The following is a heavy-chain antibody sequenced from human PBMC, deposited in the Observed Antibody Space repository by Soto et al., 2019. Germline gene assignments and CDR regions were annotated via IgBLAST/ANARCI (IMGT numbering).Heavy chain of an antibody. CDR1: GFTFSSYA. Sequence: QVQLVESGGGVVQPGRSLRLSCAASGFTFSSYAMHWVRQAPGKGLEWVAVILSDGSNKWYVESVKGRFTISRDNSKNTLYLQMNSLRAEDTAVYYCARDVFQEDVWGQGTTVTVSS. V-gene: IGHV3-30-3*01. CDR3: ARDVFQEDV. J-gene: IGHJ6*02. CDR2: ILSDGSNK.